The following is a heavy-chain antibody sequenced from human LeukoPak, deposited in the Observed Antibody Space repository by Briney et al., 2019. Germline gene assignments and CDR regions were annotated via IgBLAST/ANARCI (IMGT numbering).Heavy chain of an antibody. CDR1: GFTFSSYA. CDR3: ARDRDIVVVVAHYFDY. CDR2: ISYDGSNK. J-gene: IGHJ4*02. Sequence: PGGSLRLSCAASGFTFSSYAMHWVRQAPGKGLEWVAVISYDGSNKYYADSVKGRFTISRDNSKNTLYLQMNSLRAEDTAVYYCARDRDIVVVVAHYFDYWGQGTLVTVSS. D-gene: IGHD2-15*01. V-gene: IGHV3-30*04.